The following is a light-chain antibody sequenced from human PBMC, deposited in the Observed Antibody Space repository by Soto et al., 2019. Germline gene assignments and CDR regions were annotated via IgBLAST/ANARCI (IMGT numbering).Light chain of an antibody. CDR1: QSVSSSY. CDR3: QQRSNWPPLIS. V-gene: IGKV3D-20*02. J-gene: IGKJ5*01. Sequence: EIVLTQSPGTLSLSPGEGATLSCRASQSVSSSYLAWYQQKPGQAPRLLIYLASSRAPGIPDRFSGSGSGTDFTLTINSLQSEDFAVYYCQQRSNWPPLISFGQGTDWRL. CDR2: LAS.